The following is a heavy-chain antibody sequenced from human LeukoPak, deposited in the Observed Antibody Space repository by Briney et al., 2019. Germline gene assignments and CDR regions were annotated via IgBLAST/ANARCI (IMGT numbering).Heavy chain of an antibody. Sequence: ASVEVSCKASGYTFTSFYMHWVRQAPGQGLEWMGIINPSGGPPTYAQKFQGRVTMTRDTSTSTVYMELSSLTSEDTAVYYCARDSNTNSLADPWGQGTLVTVSS. CDR3: ARDSNTNSLADP. D-gene: IGHD2-2*01. V-gene: IGHV1-46*01. CDR1: GYTFTSFY. CDR2: INPSGGPP. J-gene: IGHJ5*02.